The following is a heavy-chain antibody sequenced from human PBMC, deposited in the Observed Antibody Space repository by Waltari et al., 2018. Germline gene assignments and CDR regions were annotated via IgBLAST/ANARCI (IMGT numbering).Heavy chain of an antibody. CDR3: ARDYCDRTNCHGMDV. D-gene: IGHD3-22*01. J-gene: IGHJ6*02. CDR2: ISYNGRNI. Sequence: QVQLVKSGGGVVQPGRALILFCAASALACSSYAIHWVRQAPGKGLEWVAVISYNGRNIYYVDSVKGRFTISRDNSEKMLYLQMNSLRAEDTAVYYCARDYCDRTNCHGMDVWGQGTTVTV. V-gene: IGHV3-30*04. CDR1: ALACSSYA.